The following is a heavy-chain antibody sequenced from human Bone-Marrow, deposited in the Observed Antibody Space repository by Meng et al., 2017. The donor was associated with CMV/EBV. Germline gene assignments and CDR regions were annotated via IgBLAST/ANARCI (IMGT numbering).Heavy chain of an antibody. CDR1: GYTFTGYY. D-gene: IGHD6-19*01. V-gene: IGHV1-2*02. Sequence: SVKVSCKASGYTFTGYYMHWVRQAPGQGLEWMGWINPNSGGTNYAQKFQGRVTMTRDTSISTAYMELSRLRSDDTAVYYCASEHKGGYSSGWYPDYWGQGTLVTVSS. CDR2: INPNSGGT. CDR3: ASEHKGGYSSGWYPDY. J-gene: IGHJ4*02.